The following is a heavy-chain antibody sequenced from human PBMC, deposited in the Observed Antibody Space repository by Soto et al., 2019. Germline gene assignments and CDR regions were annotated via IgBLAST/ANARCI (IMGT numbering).Heavy chain of an antibody. CDR2: IYHTGST. Sequence: QVQLQESGPGLVKPSETLSLTCAISGGSMNSGNWWSWVRQPPGKGLEWIGEIYHTGSTNYNPSLKGRVTISVDKSKNQFSLKMKSVTAADTAVYYCARNMAREVTLDYWGQGTLVTVSS. V-gene: IGHV4-4*02. CDR3: ARNMAREVTLDY. D-gene: IGHD3-10*01. J-gene: IGHJ4*02. CDR1: GGSMNSGNW.